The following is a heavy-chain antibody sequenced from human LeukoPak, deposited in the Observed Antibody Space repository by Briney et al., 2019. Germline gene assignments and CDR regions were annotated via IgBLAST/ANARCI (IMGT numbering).Heavy chain of an antibody. V-gene: IGHV1-2*02. Sequence: EASVKVSCKASGYTFTGYYMHWVRQAPGQGLEWMGWINPNSGGTNYAQKFQGRVTMTRDTSISTAYMELSRLRSDDTAVYYCARDAPRSGSIARFDYWGQGTLVTVSS. CDR1: GYTFTGYY. CDR2: INPNSGGT. CDR3: ARDAPRSGSIARFDY. J-gene: IGHJ4*02. D-gene: IGHD3-3*01.